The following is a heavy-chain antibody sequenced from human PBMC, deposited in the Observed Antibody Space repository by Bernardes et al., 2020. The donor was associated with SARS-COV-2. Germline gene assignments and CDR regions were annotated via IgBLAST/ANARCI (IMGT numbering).Heavy chain of an antibody. J-gene: IGHJ4*01. CDR2: IYHDGDR. V-gene: IGHV4-38-2*02. Sequence: SETLSLTCTVPGYSIRDGHFWAWIRQPPGMGLEWLGYIYHDGDRYSNPSLNSRVTTSVDTSKNQFSLELTSVTAADTAVYYCARTGGSYFDYWGLGTLVTVSS. D-gene: IGHD7-27*01. CDR3: ARTGGSYFDY. CDR1: GYSIRDGHF.